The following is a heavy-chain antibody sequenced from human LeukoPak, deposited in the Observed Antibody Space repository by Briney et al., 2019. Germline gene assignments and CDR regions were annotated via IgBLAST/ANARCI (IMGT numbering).Heavy chain of an antibody. CDR2: IIPIFGTA. J-gene: IGHJ4*02. Sequence: GASVKVSCKASGGTFSSYAISWVRQAPGQGLEWMGRIIPIFGTANYAQKFQGRVTITTDESTSTAYMELRSLRSDDTAVYYCARDGGYCSGGSCYDYWGQGTLVTVSS. D-gene: IGHD2-15*01. V-gene: IGHV1-69*05. CDR3: ARDGGYCSGGSCYDY. CDR1: GGTFSSYA.